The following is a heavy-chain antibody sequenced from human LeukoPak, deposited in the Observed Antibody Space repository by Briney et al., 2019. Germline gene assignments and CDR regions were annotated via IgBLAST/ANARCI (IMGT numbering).Heavy chain of an antibody. J-gene: IGHJ4*02. CDR3: AKGGCSGGSCYYPYYFDY. Sequence: GGSLRLSCAASGFTFSSYAMSWVCQAPGKGLEWVSAISGSGGSTYYADSVKGRFTISRDNSKNTLYLQMNSLRAEDTAVHYCAKGGCSGGSCYYPYYFDYWGQGTLVTVSS. D-gene: IGHD2-15*01. CDR1: GFTFSSYA. V-gene: IGHV3-23*01. CDR2: ISGSGGST.